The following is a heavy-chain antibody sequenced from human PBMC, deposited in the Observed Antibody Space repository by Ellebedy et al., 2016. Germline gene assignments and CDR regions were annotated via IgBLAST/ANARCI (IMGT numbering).Heavy chain of an antibody. CDR3: AREGSNFGVVHY. D-gene: IGHD3-3*01. J-gene: IGHJ4*02. Sequence: SETLSLXCTVSGGSMNNDCWSWIRQPAGKALEWIGRISTSGNTKYNPSLKSRLSMTIDTSKSQFSLNLNSVTAADTAVYYCAREGSNFGVVHYWGQGTLVTVSS. V-gene: IGHV4-4*07. CDR2: ISTSGNT. CDR1: GGSMNNDC.